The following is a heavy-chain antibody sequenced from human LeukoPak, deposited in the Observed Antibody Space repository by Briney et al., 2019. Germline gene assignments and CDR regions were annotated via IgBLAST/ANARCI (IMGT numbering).Heavy chain of an antibody. CDR3: AGIRRGYTYGFTSRGLLKAFDM. Sequence: SETLSLTCTVSGASISSYYWSWSRQPPGKGREWIGFIVYSGNTKNNPSLKSRVTISLDTSKKQFSLTTRSVTATDTAVYSGAGIRRGYTYGFTSRGLLKAFDMWGQGTMVTVSS. CDR1: GASISSYY. J-gene: IGHJ3*02. CDR2: IVYSGNT. V-gene: IGHV4-59*01. D-gene: IGHD5-18*01.